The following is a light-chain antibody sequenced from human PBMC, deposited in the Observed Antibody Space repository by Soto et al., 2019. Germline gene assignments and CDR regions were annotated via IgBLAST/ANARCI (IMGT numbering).Light chain of an antibody. CDR1: QRVSSSF. CDR3: QQYVSSPWA. CDR2: GAS. V-gene: IGKV3-20*01. Sequence: EIVLAQSPGTLSLSPGESATLSCRASQRVSSSFLAWYQQKAGQAPRLLIYGASRRATGIPDRFSGSGSGTDFTLTISRLEPEDFAVYYCQQYVSSPWAFGQGTKVEI. J-gene: IGKJ1*01.